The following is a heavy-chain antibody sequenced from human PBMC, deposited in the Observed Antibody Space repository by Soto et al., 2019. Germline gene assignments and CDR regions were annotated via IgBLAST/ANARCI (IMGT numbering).Heavy chain of an antibody. CDR3: ARWVPYYYYMDV. V-gene: IGHV3-48*01. CDR1: GFTFSSYS. Sequence: WGSLRLSCAAAGFTFSSYSMNWVRQAPGKGLEWVSYISSSSSTIYYADTVKGRFTISRDNAKNSLYLQMNSLRAEDTAVYYCARWVPYYYYMDVWGKGTTVTVSS. CDR2: ISSSSSTI. J-gene: IGHJ6*03.